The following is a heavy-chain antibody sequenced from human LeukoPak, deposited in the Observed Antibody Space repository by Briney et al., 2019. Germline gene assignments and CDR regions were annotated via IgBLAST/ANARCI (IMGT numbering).Heavy chain of an antibody. D-gene: IGHD3-22*01. CDR3: AKASHYYDSSGYYILDY. Sequence: PGRSLRLSCAASGFTFSSYGMHWVRQAPGKGLAWVAVIWYDRSNKYYADSVKGRFTISRDNSKNTLYLQMNSLRAEDTAVYYCAKASHYYDSSGYYILDYWGQGTLVTVSS. V-gene: IGHV3-33*06. CDR1: GFTFSSYG. J-gene: IGHJ4*02. CDR2: IWYDRSNK.